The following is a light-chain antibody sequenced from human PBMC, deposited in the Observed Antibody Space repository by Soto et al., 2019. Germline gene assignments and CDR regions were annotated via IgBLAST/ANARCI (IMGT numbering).Light chain of an antibody. J-gene: IGLJ1*01. CDR3: QSYDSTLSARYV. Sequence: QSALTQPPSASGSPGQSVTISCTGTSSDVGTYDYVSWYQQHPGKAPKLLIVGNTIRPSGVPDRFSASTSGTSASLAITGLQAEDEGDYYCQSYDSTLSARYVFGTGTKLTVL. CDR2: GNT. V-gene: IGLV2-8*01. CDR1: SSDVGTYDY.